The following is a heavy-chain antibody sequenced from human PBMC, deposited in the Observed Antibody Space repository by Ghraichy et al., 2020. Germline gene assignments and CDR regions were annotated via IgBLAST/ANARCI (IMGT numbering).Heavy chain of an antibody. CDR2: ISYDGSNK. CDR1: GFTFSSYA. J-gene: IGHJ6*02. D-gene: IGHD6-13*01. V-gene: IGHV3-30*04. Sequence: GGSLRLSCAASGFTFSSYAMHWVRQAPGKGLEWVAVISYDGSNKYYVDSVKGRFTISRDNSKNTLYLQMNSLRAEDTAVYYCERAMQQLVLYYYYGMDVWSQGTTVTVSS. CDR3: ERAMQQLVLYYYYGMDV.